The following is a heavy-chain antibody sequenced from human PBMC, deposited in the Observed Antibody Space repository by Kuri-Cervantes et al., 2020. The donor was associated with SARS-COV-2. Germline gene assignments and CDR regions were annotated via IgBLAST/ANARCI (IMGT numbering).Heavy chain of an antibody. CDR1: GFTFSSYS. D-gene: IGHD3-3*01. Sequence: GESLKISCAASGFTFSSYSMNWVRRAPGKGLEWVSSISSSSSYIYYADSVKGRFTISRDNAKNSLYLQMNSLRAEDTAVYYCARDSTPVLRFLEWGMGVTTIDYWGQGTLVTVSS. J-gene: IGHJ4*02. CDR2: ISSSSSYI. V-gene: IGHV3-21*01. CDR3: ARDSTPVLRFLEWGMGVTTIDY.